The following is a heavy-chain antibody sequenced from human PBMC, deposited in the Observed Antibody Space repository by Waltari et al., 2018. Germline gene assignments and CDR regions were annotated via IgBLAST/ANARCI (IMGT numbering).Heavy chain of an antibody. D-gene: IGHD2-15*01. V-gene: IGHV3-33*01. Sequence: QVHLVESGGGVVQPGRSLRLSCAASGFTLSSYGIHWVRQAPGKGLRWGAVIWYDGTNTYYGDSVKGRFTISRDNSKNTVFLQMNSLRVEDTAVYYCARGVVVAPPDYWGQGTLVTVSS. CDR1: GFTLSSYG. CDR2: IWYDGTNT. J-gene: IGHJ4*02. CDR3: ARGVVVAPPDY.